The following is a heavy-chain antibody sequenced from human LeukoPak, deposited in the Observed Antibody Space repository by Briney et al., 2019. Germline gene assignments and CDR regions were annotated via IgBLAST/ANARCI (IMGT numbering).Heavy chain of an antibody. CDR3: ARNTLGAPDY. CDR2: ISSSSNTI. J-gene: IGHJ4*02. D-gene: IGHD1-26*01. CDR1: GFTFSGSA. V-gene: IGHV3-48*01. Sequence: PGGSLRLSCAASGFTFSGSAMHWVRQAPGKGLEWVSYISSSSNTIYYADSVKGRFTISRDNAKNSLYLQMNSLRAEDTAVYYCARNTLGAPDYWGQGTLVTVSS.